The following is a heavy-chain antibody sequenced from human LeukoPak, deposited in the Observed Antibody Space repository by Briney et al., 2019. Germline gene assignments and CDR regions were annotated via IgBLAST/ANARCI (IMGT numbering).Heavy chain of an antibody. CDR3: ARESGSVTSEVDFDY. V-gene: IGHV3-30*02. J-gene: IGHJ4*02. D-gene: IGHD4-17*01. Sequence: GGSLRLSCVASGFTFSYYGMHWVRQAPGKGLEWVAFIRYVERDKYYADSLKGRFTISRDNSKDTLYVQMNSLRAEDTAVYYCARESGSVTSEVDFDYWGQGTLVTVSS. CDR2: IRYVERDK. CDR1: GFTFSYYG.